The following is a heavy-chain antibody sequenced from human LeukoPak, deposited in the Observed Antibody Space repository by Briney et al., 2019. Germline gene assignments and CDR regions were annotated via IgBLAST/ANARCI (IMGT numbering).Heavy chain of an antibody. CDR2: INPSGGST. Sequence: ASVKVSCKASGYTFTSYYMHWVRQAPGQGLEWMGIINPSGGSTSYAQKFQGRVTMTRDTSTSTVYMELSSLRSGDTAVYYCARDLVTMVRGLSTPRYYYGMDVWGQGTTVTVSS. D-gene: IGHD3-10*01. CDR1: GYTFTSYY. CDR3: ARDLVTMVRGLSTPRYYYGMDV. J-gene: IGHJ6*02. V-gene: IGHV1-46*01.